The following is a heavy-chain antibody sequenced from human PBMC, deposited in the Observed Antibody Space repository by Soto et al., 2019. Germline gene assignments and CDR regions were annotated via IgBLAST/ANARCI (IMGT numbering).Heavy chain of an antibody. V-gene: IGHV3-23*01. J-gene: IGHJ4*02. Sequence: CGSLRLSCAASGFTFISYAIIFFRHSPLKGREWVAGITGSGGTTYYADSVKGRFTISRDNSKDTLYLQMNSLRGEDTAGYYFAKVRQLCFFDYWDQGSVVTVSS. CDR2: ITGSGGTT. CDR1: GFTFISYA. CDR3: AKVRQLCFFDY. D-gene: IGHD5-18*01.